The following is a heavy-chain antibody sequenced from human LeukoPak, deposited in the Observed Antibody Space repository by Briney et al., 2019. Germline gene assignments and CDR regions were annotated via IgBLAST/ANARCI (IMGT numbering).Heavy chain of an antibody. Sequence: PSETLSLTCTVSGGSISSYYWSWIRQPPGKGLEWIGYIYYSGSTNYNPSLKSRVTISVDTSKNQFSLKLSSVTAADTAVYYCARAEVDYGDHPNWFDPWGQGTLVTVSS. CDR2: IYYSGST. CDR1: GGSISSYY. CDR3: ARAEVDYGDHPNWFDP. V-gene: IGHV4-59*01. D-gene: IGHD4-17*01. J-gene: IGHJ5*02.